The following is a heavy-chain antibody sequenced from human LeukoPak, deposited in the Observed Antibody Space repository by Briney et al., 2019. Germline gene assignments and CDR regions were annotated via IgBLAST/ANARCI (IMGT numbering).Heavy chain of an antibody. J-gene: IGHJ4*02. CDR1: GFTFTNYW. D-gene: IGHD4-17*01. CDR2: IKHDGSET. Sequence: PGGSLRLSCAASGFTFTNYWMSWVRQAPGKGLEWVANIKHDGSETYYVDSVKGRFTISRDNAKNSQYLQLNSLRAEDTAVYYCASANGDYARGGFDYWGQGTLVTVSS. CDR3: ASANGDYARGGFDY. V-gene: IGHV3-7*01.